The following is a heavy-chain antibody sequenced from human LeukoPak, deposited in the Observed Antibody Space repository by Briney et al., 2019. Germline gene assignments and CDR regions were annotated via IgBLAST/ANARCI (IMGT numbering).Heavy chain of an antibody. V-gene: IGHV3-43*02. D-gene: IGHD3-3*01. CDR1: GFTFSSYA. Sequence: GGSLRLSCAASGFTFSSYAMSWVRQAPGKGLEWVSAISWDGGSTYYADSVKGRFTISRDNSKNSLYLQMNSLRTEDTALYYCAKIFGVVSDFDYWGQGTLVTVSS. J-gene: IGHJ4*02. CDR2: ISWDGGST. CDR3: AKIFGVVSDFDY.